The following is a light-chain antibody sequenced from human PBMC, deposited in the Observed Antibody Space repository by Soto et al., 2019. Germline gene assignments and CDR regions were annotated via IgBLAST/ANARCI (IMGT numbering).Light chain of an antibody. J-gene: IGKJ4*01. CDR2: AAS. V-gene: IGKV1-39*01. CDR1: QSISNY. Sequence: DIQMTQSPSSLSASVGDTVTITCRASQSISNYLNWYQQKPGKAPKLLIYAASSLQSGVPSRFSGSRSGTDFTLIISSLQVEDVATYSYQQRYSGPVTFGGGTKVEIK. CDR3: QQRYSGPVT.